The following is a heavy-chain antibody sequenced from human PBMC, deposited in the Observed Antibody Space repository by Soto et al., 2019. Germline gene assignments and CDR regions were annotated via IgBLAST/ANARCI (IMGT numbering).Heavy chain of an antibody. CDR1: GYSISSGYY. D-gene: IGHD5-12*01. Sequence: SETLSLTCAVSGYSISSGYYWGWIRQPPGKGLEWIGSIYRSGSTYYNPSLKSRVTISVDTSKNQFSLKLSSVTAADTAVYYCAREVATIGSRLYYYYGMDVWGQGTTVTVSS. J-gene: IGHJ6*02. CDR2: IYRSGST. CDR3: AREVATIGSRLYYYYGMDV. V-gene: IGHV4-38-2*02.